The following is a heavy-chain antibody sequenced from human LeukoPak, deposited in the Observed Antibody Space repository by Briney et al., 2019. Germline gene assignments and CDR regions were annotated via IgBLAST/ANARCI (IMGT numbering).Heavy chain of an antibody. J-gene: IGHJ3*02. CDR3: ARGWNDEDAFDI. Sequence: GGSLRLSCAACGFTFSSYAMHWVRQGPGKGLEYVSAISSNGGSTYYANSVKGRFTISRDNSKNTLYLQMGSLRAEDMAVYYCARGWNDEDAFDIWGQGTMVIVSS. V-gene: IGHV3-64*01. D-gene: IGHD1-1*01. CDR2: ISSNGGST. CDR1: GFTFSSYA.